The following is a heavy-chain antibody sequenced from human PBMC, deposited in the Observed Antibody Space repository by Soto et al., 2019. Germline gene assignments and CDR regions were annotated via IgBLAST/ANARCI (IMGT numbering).Heavy chain of an antibody. CDR2: IIPIFGTA. D-gene: IGHD2-2*01. Sequence: QVQLVQSGAEVKKPGSSVKVSCKASGGTFSSYAISWVRQAPGQGLEWMGGIIPIFGTANYALKFQGRVMITADESTSTAYMELSSLRSEDTAVYYGARGYQLRIVPRDGMDVWGQGTTLTVSS. CDR3: ARGYQLRIVPRDGMDV. CDR1: GGTFSSYA. J-gene: IGHJ6*02. V-gene: IGHV1-69*01.